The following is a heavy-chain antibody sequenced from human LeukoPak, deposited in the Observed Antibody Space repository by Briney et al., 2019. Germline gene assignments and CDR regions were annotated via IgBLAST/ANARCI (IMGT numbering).Heavy chain of an antibody. Sequence: GGSLRLSCAASGFTFSSYSMNWVRQAPGKGLEWVSYISSSSSTIYYADSVKGRFTISRDNAKNSLYLQMNSLRAEDTAVYYCAREGSEWLRLYYYYMDVWGKGTTVTVSS. D-gene: IGHD5-12*01. V-gene: IGHV3-48*04. CDR3: AREGSEWLRLYYYYMDV. CDR2: ISSSSSTI. J-gene: IGHJ6*03. CDR1: GFTFSSYS.